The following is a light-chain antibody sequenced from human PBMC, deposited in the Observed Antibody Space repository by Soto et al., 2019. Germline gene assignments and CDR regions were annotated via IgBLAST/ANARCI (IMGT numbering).Light chain of an antibody. CDR3: QQSYSTPPIT. CDR1: QSISSY. V-gene: IGKV1-39*01. CDR2: AAS. Sequence: DIQMTQSPSSLSASVGDRVTITCRASQSISSYLNWYQQKPGKAAMLLIYAASSLQSGVPSRFSGSGSGTDFTLTLSSLQPEDFATYYCQQSYSTPPITFGQGTRLEIK. J-gene: IGKJ5*01.